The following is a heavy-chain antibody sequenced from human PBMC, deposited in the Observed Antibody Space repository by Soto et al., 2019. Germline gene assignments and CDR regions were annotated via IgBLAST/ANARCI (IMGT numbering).Heavy chain of an antibody. CDR2: INHSGST. Sequence: SETLSLTCAVYGGSFSGYYWSWIRQPPGKGLEWIGEINHSGSTNYNPSPKSRVTISVDTSKNQFSLKLSSVTAADTAGYYCAREYYDFWGGLYYYYGMDVWGQGTTVTVSS. V-gene: IGHV4-34*01. J-gene: IGHJ6*02. CDR3: AREYYDFWGGLYYYYGMDV. CDR1: GGSFSGYY. D-gene: IGHD3-3*01.